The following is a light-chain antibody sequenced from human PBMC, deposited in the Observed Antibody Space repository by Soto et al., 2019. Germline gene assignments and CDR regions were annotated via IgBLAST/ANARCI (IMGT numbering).Light chain of an antibody. CDR2: EGS. Sequence: QSALTQPASVSGSPGQSITISCTGTSSAVGSYNLVSWSQQHPVKAPKLMIYEGSKRPSGVSNRFSGSKSGNTASLTISGLQAEDEADYYCCSYAGSSTSFGTGTKVTVL. V-gene: IGLV2-23*01. CDR1: SSAVGSYNL. CDR3: CSYAGSSTS. J-gene: IGLJ1*01.